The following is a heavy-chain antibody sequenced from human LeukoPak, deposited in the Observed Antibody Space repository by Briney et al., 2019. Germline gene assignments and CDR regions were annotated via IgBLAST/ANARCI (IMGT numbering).Heavy chain of an antibody. CDR2: IYYSGST. CDR3: ARELQARRYYLDY. Sequence: SETLSLTCTVSGGSISSGDYYWSWIRQPPGKGLEWIGYIYYSGSTYYNPSLKSRVTISVDTSKNQFSLKLSSVTAADTAVYYCARELQARRYYLDYWGQGTLVTVSS. V-gene: IGHV4-30-4*01. CDR1: GGSISSGDYY. D-gene: IGHD4-11*01. J-gene: IGHJ4*02.